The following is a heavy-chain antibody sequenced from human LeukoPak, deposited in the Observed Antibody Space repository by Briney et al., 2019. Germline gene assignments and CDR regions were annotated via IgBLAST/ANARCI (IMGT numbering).Heavy chain of an antibody. CDR3: AKGQLGSSTQFDY. CDR1: GFTFSNYA. V-gene: IGHV3-23*01. Sequence: GGSLRLSCAASGFTFSNYAMNWVRQAPGKGLEWVSAISGSGGSTYYADSVKGRFTISRDNSKNTLYLQMNSLRAEDTAVYYCAKGQLGSSTQFDYWGQGTLVTVSS. D-gene: IGHD2-2*01. J-gene: IGHJ4*02. CDR2: ISGSGGST.